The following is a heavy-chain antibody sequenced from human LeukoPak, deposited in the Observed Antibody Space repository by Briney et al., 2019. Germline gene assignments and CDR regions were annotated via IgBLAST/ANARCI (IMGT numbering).Heavy chain of an antibody. CDR2: IIPILGTA. V-gene: IGHV1-69*13. CDR3: ARSAAAYYYYLAV. J-gene: IGHJ6*03. CDR1: GGTFDTYA. Sequence: ASVKVSCKTSGGTFDTYAISWVRQAPGQGLELMGGIIPILGTANYAQKFQGRVTITAEEYTTTAHMDLSRLRFEDQAVYYCARSAAAYYYYLAVWGKGPTVTVSS.